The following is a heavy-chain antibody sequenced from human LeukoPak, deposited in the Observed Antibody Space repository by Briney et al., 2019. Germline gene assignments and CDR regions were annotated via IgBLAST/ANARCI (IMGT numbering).Heavy chain of an antibody. V-gene: IGHV3-48*03. D-gene: IGHD2/OR15-2a*01. CDR3: AILFSYAGADY. CDR1: GFTFSSYE. J-gene: IGHJ4*02. CDR2: ISSSGSTI. Sequence: GGSLRLSCAASGFTFSSYEMNWVRQAPGKGLEWVSYISSSGSTIYYADSVKGRFTISRDNAKNSLYLQMNSLRAEDTAVYYCAILFSYAGADYWGQGTLVTVSS.